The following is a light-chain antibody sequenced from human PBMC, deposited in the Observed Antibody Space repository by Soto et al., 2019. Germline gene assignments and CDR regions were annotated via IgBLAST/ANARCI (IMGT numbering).Light chain of an antibody. Sequence: DLQMTQSPSSLSASVGDRVTIICRASQNIRNYLNWYQQKPGEAPKLLIYAASSLQSGVPSRFSGGGSGTDFTLTISSLQPEDSASYFCQQSITAPLTFGGGTRVEIK. CDR3: QQSITAPLT. CDR2: AAS. V-gene: IGKV1-39*01. CDR1: QNIRNY. J-gene: IGKJ4*01.